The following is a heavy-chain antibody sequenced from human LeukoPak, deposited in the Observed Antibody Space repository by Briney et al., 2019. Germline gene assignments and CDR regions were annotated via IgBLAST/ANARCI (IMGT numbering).Heavy chain of an antibody. CDR3: VRDRWPGLGDF. D-gene: IGHD6-19*01. CDR1: GFIVSENY. V-gene: IGHV3-66*01. J-gene: IGHJ6*02. Sequence: GGSLRLSCAASGFIVSENYMSWVRQAPGKGLEWVSTVYSGGLTSYADPVKGRFTISRDNSKNTLYLQMSSLRAEDTAVYYCVRDRWPGLGDFWGQGTTVTVSS. CDR2: VYSGGLT.